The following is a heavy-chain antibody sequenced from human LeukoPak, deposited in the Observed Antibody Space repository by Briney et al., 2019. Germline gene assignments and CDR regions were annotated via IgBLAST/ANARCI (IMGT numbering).Heavy chain of an antibody. CDR2: IWYDGSNK. D-gene: IGHD4-17*01. V-gene: IGHV3-33*01. Sequence: PGRSLRLSCAASGFTFSSYGMHWVRQAPGKGLEWVAVIWYDGSNKYYADSVKGRFTISRDNSKNTLYLQMNSLRAEDTAVYYCARGPGDYSGPYYYYYYMDVWGKGTAVTVSS. CDR1: GFTFSSYG. CDR3: ARGPGDYSGPYYYYYYMDV. J-gene: IGHJ6*03.